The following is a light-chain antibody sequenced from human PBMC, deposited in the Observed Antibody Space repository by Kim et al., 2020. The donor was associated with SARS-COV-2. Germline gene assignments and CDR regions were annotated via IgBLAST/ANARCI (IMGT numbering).Light chain of an antibody. CDR2: EDN. CDR3: QSYDSSNEV. V-gene: IGLV6-57*01. CDR1: SGSIAINS. J-gene: IGLJ3*02. Sequence: GTTANTSCTRSSGSIAINSVQWYQQRPGSSPTTVIYEDNQRPSGVPDRFSGSIDSSSNSASPTISGLKTEDEADYCCQSYDSSNEVFGGGTQLTVL.